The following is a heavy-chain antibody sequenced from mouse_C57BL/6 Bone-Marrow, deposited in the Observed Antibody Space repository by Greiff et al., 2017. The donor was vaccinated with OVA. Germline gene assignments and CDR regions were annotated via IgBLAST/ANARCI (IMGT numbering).Heavy chain of an antibody. J-gene: IGHJ1*03. Sequence: VMLVESGPGLVAPSQSLSITCTVSGFSLTSYAISWVRQPPGKGLEWLGVIWTGGGTNYNSALKSRLSISKDNSKSQVFLKMNSLQTDDTARYYCARKPGQLGLWYFDVWGTGTTVTVSS. CDR1: GFSLTSYA. CDR2: IWTGGGT. CDR3: ARKPGQLGLWYFDV. V-gene: IGHV2-9-1*01. D-gene: IGHD4-1*02.